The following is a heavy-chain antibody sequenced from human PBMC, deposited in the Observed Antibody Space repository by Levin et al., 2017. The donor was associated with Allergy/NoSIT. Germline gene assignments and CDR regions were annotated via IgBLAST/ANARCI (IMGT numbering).Heavy chain of an antibody. D-gene: IGHD6-13*01. J-gene: IGHJ4*02. V-gene: IGHV3-23*01. CDR3: AKQTGDSTTSIDY. CDR2: ITSGGGST. Sequence: GGSLRLSCVASGFTFSSYAMSWVRQAPGRGLEWVSTITSGGGSTYYADSVKGRFTVSRDNSKNTLYLQMNSLRGEDTALYYCAKQTGDSTTSIDYWGQGTLVTVAS. CDR1: GFTFSSYA.